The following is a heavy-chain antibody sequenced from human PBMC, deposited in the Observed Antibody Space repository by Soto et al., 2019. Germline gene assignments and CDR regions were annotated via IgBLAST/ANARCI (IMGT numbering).Heavy chain of an antibody. D-gene: IGHD3-10*01. V-gene: IGHV3-15*01. Sequence: EVQLVESGGGLVKPGGSLRLSCAASGFTFSNAWMSWVRQAPGKGLEWVGRIKSKIDGGTTDYAAPVKGRFTISRDDSKNTLYLQMNSLKTEDTAVYYCTTVNYGSGSYYYYYGMDVWGQGTTVTVSS. CDR1: GFTFSNAW. CDR2: IKSKIDGGTT. J-gene: IGHJ6*02. CDR3: TTVNYGSGSYYYYYGMDV.